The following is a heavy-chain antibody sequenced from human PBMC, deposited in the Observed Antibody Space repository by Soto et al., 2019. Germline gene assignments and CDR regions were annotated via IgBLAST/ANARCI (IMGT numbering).Heavy chain of an antibody. Sequence: SETLSLTCTVSGGSISSYYWSWIRQPPGKGLEWIGYIYYSGSTNYNPSLKSRVTISVDTSKNQFSLKLSSVTAADTAVYYCARQVGYCSGGSCYDGGAFDIWGQGTMVTVSS. CDR1: GGSISSYY. CDR2: IYYSGST. J-gene: IGHJ3*02. CDR3: ARQVGYCSGGSCYDGGAFDI. D-gene: IGHD2-15*01. V-gene: IGHV4-59*08.